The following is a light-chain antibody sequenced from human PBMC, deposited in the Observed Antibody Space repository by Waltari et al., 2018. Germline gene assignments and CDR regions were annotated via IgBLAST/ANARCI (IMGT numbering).Light chain of an antibody. V-gene: IGLV1-40*01. CDR3: QSYDSSLSGWV. CDR1: SSNLWPGSD. J-gene: IGLJ3*02. Sequence: QSVLTQPPSVSGAPGQRVTISCTGSSSNLWPGSDVHWYQQLPGTAPKLLIYGNSNRPSGVPDRFSGSKSGTSASLAITGLQAEDEADYYCQSYDSSLSGWVFGGGTKLTVL. CDR2: GNS.